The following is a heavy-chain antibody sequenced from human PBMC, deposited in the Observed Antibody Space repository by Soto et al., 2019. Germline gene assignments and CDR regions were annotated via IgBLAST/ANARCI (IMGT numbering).Heavy chain of an antibody. CDR1: GYTFTIYA. Sequence: ASVKVSCTASGYTFTIYAIHCVRQAPGQRLEWMGWINAGNGNTKYSQKFQGRVTITRDTSASTAYMELSSLRSEDTAVYYCARGQDIVLVPAAMDYWGQGTLVTVPQ. J-gene: IGHJ4*02. CDR2: INAGNGNT. D-gene: IGHD2-2*01. V-gene: IGHV1-3*01. CDR3: ARGQDIVLVPAAMDY.